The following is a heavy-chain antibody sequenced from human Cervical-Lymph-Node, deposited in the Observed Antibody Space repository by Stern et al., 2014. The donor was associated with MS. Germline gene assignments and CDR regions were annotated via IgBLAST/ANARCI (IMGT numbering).Heavy chain of an antibody. D-gene: IGHD1-26*01. CDR3: ARVTGRGTRQNWFDS. V-gene: IGHV4-59*01. J-gene: IGHJ5*01. CDR1: GGYMSSKY. CDR2: IYSDGST. Sequence: QLQLQESGPGLVKPSETVSLTCTVSGGYMSSKYWNWIRQPPGTGLEWIGDIYSDGSTNYNPSPKSRVIISLDTSTTQFSLSLTSVTAADTAVYYCARVTGRGTRQNWFDSWGQGTLVTVSS.